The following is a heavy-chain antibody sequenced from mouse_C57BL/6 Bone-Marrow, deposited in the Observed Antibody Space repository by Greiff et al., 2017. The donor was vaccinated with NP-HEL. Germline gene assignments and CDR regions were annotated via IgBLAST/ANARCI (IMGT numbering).Heavy chain of an antibody. CDR1: GYTFTDYY. Sequence: EVKVVESGPVLVKPGASVKMSCKASGYTFTDYYMNWVKQSHGKSLEWIGVINPYNGGTSYNQKFKGKATLTVDKSSSTAYMELNSLTSEDSAVYYCARIDGYYGFAYWGQGTLVTVSA. CDR3: ARIDGYYGFAY. J-gene: IGHJ3*01. CDR2: INPYNGGT. D-gene: IGHD2-3*01. V-gene: IGHV1-19*01.